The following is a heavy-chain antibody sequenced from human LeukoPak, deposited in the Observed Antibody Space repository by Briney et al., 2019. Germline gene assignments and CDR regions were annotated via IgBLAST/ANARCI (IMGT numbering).Heavy chain of an antibody. CDR2: TYYRSNWYN. CDR1: GDSVSSNSAA. V-gene: IGHV6-1*01. CDR3: ARDRNTAEYYQYGMDV. D-gene: IGHD5-18*01. J-gene: IGHJ6*02. Sequence: SQTLSLTCAISGDSVSSNSAAWNWIRQSPSRGLEWLGRTYYRSNWYNDYAVSVKSRISIDPDISKNQFSLQLKSVTPEDTAVYYCARDRNTAEYYQYGMDVWGQGTTVTVSS.